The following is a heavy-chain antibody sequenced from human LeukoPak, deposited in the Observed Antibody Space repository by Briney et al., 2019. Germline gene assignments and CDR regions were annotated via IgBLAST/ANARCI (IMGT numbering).Heavy chain of an antibody. CDR3: ARPVLPWGYFDY. D-gene: IGHD3-10*01. V-gene: IGHV3-48*03. CDR2: ISSSGRTM. CDR1: GFTFSSYE. Sequence: GGSLRLSCAASGFTFSSYEMNWVRQAPGKGLEWVSYISSSGRTMYYGDSVKGRCTISRDNAKNSLYLQMNSLRAEDTAVYYCARPVLPWGYFDYWSQGTLVTVSS. J-gene: IGHJ4*02.